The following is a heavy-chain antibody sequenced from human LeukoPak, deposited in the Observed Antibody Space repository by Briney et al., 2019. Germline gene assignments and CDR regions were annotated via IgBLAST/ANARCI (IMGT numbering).Heavy chain of an antibody. D-gene: IGHD2-21*02. V-gene: IGHV4-34*01. CDR2: INHSGSI. CDR1: GGSFSDYC. CDR3: TRGKPETVFDS. Sequence: PSETLSLTCTVYGGSFSDYCWSWIRQSPGKGLEWIGEINHSGSINYNPSLKSRVTISVDTSKKQFSVTATSMTAADTAVYYCTRGKPETVFDSWGQGTLVTVSS. J-gene: IGHJ4*02.